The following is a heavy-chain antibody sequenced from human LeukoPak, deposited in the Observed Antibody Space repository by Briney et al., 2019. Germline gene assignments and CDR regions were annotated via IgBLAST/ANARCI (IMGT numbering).Heavy chain of an antibody. CDR2: INSDGSST. D-gene: IGHD4-23*01. CDR1: GFTFSSYW. Sequence: GGSLRLSCAASGFTFSSYWMHWVRQAPGKGLVWVSRINSDGSSTSYGDSVKGRFTISRDNAKNTLYLQMNSLRAEDTAVYYCARRAGGYSHPYDYWGQGVLVTVSS. J-gene: IGHJ4*02. CDR3: ARRAGGYSHPYDY. V-gene: IGHV3-74*01.